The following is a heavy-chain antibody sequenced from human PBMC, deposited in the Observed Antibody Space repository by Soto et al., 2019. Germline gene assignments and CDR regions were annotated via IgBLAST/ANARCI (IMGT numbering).Heavy chain of an antibody. CDR2: GGTT. V-gene: IGHV4-39*01. D-gene: IGHD4-17*01. Sequence: SETLSLTCTVSGGSMSSSNYYWGWIRQPPGKGLEWIGGGTTYYNPSLRSRVTISVDTSKNQFSLKLNSVTAADTAVYYCATYGGGTGRFDYWGQGALVTVSS. CDR3: ATYGGGTGRFDY. CDR1: GGSMSSSNYY. J-gene: IGHJ4*02.